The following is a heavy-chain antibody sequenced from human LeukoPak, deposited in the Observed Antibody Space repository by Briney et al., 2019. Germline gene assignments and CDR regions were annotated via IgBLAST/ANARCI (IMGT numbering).Heavy chain of an antibody. CDR3: ARAKQVDDFLSGYSHGPSYYFDY. J-gene: IGHJ4*02. CDR2: IYYSGST. V-gene: IGHV4-59*11. CDR1: GGSISSHY. Sequence: PSETLSLTCTVSGGSISSHYWSWIRQPPGKGLEWIGYIYYSGSTNYNPSLKSRVTISVDTSKNQFSLKLSSVTAADTAVYYCARAKQVDDFLSGYSHGPSYYFDYWGQGTLVTVSS. D-gene: IGHD3-3*01.